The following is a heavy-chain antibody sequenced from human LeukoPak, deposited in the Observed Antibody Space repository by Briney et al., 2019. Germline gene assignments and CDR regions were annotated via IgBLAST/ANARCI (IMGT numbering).Heavy chain of an antibody. V-gene: IGHV3-23*01. Sequence: GGSLRLSCAASGSTFSRYAMSWVRQAPGKGLEWLSAISESDGSTYYADSVKGRFTISRDNSKNTLYLQMNSLGADDTAAYFCAKDISQGYTFGSIEEDYWGQGTLVTVSS. J-gene: IGHJ4*02. CDR1: GSTFSRYA. CDR2: ISESDGST. D-gene: IGHD5-18*01. CDR3: AKDISQGYTFGSIEEDY.